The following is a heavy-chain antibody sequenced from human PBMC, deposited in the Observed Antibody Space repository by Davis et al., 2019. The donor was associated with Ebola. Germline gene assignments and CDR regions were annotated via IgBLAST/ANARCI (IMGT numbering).Heavy chain of an antibody. CDR3: AREPRYGDYTHHDYYGMDV. J-gene: IGHJ6*02. CDR1: GYTFTSYA. Sequence: SVKVSCKASGYTFTSYAISWVRQAPGQGLEWMGRIIPILGIANYAQKFQGRVTITADKSTSTAYMELSSLRSEDTAVYYCAREPRYGDYTHHDYYGMDVWGQGTTVTVSS. CDR2: IIPILGIA. V-gene: IGHV1-69*04. D-gene: IGHD4-17*01.